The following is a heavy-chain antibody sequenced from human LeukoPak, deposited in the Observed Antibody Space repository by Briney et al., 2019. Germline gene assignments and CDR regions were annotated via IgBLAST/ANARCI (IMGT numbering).Heavy chain of an antibody. V-gene: IGHV3-9*01. D-gene: IGHD3-22*01. J-gene: IGHJ4*02. CDR1: GFTFDDYA. CDR2: ISWNSGSI. Sequence: GGSLRLSCAASGFTFDDYAMHWVRQAPGKGLEWVSGISWNSGSIGYADSVKGRFTISRDNAKNSLYLQMNSLRAEDTALYYCAKGALDYYDSSGYTSTHFDYWGQGTLVTVSS. CDR3: AKGALDYYDSSGYTSTHFDY.